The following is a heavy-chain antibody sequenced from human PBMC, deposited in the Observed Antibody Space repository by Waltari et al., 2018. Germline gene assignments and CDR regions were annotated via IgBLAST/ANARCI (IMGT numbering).Heavy chain of an antibody. V-gene: IGHV3-7*01. CDR2: IKQDGSEK. Sequence: EVQLVESGGGLVQPGGSLRPSCAHSGFTFSNYLMTWVRQAPGKGLEWVANIKQDGSEKYYVDSVKGRFTISRDNAKNSLYLQMNSLRAEDTAVYYCARGRATNDYWGQGTLVTVSS. CDR3: ARGRATNDY. CDR1: GFTFSNYL. J-gene: IGHJ4*02.